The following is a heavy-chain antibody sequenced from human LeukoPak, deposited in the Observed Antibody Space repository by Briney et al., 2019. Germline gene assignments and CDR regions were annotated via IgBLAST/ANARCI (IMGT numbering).Heavy chain of an antibody. V-gene: IGHV1-2*02. D-gene: IGHD6-6*01. CDR2: INPNSGGT. CDR1: GYTFTSYG. CDR3: ARDSGEYSSSSRRSRRNWFDP. J-gene: IGHJ5*02. Sequence: ASVKVSCKASGYTFTSYGISWVRQAPGQGLEWMGWINPNSGGTNYAQKFQGRVTMTRDTSISTAYMELSRLRSDDTAVYYCARDSGEYSSSSRRSRRNWFDPWGQGTLVTVSS.